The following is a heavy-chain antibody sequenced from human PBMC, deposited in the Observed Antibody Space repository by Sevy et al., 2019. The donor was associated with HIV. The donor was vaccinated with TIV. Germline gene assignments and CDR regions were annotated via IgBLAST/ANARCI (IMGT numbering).Heavy chain of an antibody. CDR2: ISAYNGNT. D-gene: IGHD6-13*01. J-gene: IGHJ3*02. CDR3: AGDRVGRSGSSWDRIDAFDI. V-gene: IGHV1-18*01. Sequence: ASVKVSCKASGYTFTSYGISWVRQAPGQGLEWMGWISAYNGNTNYAQKLQGRVTMTTDTSTSTADMELRSLRSDDTAVYYCAGDRVGRSGSSWDRIDAFDIWGQGTMVTVSS. CDR1: GYTFTSYG.